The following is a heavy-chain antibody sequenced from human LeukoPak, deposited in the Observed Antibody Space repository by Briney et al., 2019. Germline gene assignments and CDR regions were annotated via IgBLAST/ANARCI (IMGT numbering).Heavy chain of an antibody. D-gene: IGHD3-10*01. CDR2: INHRGST. CDR1: GVSFSGYY. J-gene: IGHJ4*02. CDR3: ARVLYGSGSSGGVDY. V-gene: IGHV4-34*01. Sequence: SETLSLTCAVYGVSFSGYYWSWIRQPPGKGLEWIGEINHRGSTNYNPSLKSRVTISVEPSKNQFSLKLSSVTAADTAVYYCARVLYGSGSSGGVDYWGQGTLVTVSS.